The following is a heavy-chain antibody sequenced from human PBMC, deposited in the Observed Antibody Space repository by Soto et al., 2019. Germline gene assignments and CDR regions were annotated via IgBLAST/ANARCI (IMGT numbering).Heavy chain of an antibody. V-gene: IGHV1-8*01. D-gene: IGHD2-8*01. J-gene: IGHJ4*02. Sequence: QVQLVQSGAEVKKPGASVKVSCKASGYTFTSYDINWVRQATGQGLEWMGWMNPNSGNTGYAQKFQGRVTMTRNTSISTAYMELSSLRSEDTAMYYCARGYCTNGVCYTGWFDYWGQGTLVTVSS. CDR2: MNPNSGNT. CDR1: GYTFTSYD. CDR3: ARGYCTNGVCYTGWFDY.